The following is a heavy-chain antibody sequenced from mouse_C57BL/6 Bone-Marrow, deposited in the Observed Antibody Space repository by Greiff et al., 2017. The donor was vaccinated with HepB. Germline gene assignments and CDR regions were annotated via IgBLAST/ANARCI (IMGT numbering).Heavy chain of an antibody. CDR2: ISSGGSYT. J-gene: IGHJ3*01. CDR3: ASPLRMFAY. Sequence: EVQLVESGGDLVKPGGSLKLSCAASGFTFSSYGMSWVRQTPDKRLEWVATISSGGSYTYYPDSVKGRFTISRDNAKNTLYLQMSSLKSEDTAMYYCASPLRMFAYWGQGTLVTVSA. D-gene: IGHD1-1*01. CDR1: GFTFSSYG. V-gene: IGHV5-6*01.